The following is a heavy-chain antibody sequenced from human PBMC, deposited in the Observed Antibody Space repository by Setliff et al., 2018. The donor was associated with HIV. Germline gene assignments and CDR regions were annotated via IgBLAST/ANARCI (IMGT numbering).Heavy chain of an antibody. CDR2: ISGGGGIT. Sequence: SCAASGFTFSNYAMTWVRQAPGTGLECVSAISGGGGITYYADSVKGRFTISRDNSKHTLYLQMNSLRVEDTALYYCAKDYLSSSTWYGGLGYWGRGTLVTVSS. D-gene: IGHD6-13*01. V-gene: IGHV3-23*01. CDR1: GFTFSNYA. J-gene: IGHJ4*02. CDR3: AKDYLSSSTWYGGLGY.